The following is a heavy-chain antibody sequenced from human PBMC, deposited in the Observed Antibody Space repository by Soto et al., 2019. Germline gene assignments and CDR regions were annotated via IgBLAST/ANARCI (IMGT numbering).Heavy chain of an antibody. D-gene: IGHD3-10*01. CDR1: RCSASSYC. CDR3: ARGDYYLATGTYYAFVL. CDR2: ICYSGHT. Sequence: ETAYLTGTVLRCSASSYCWASMRKPPGNGLEWIGYICYSGHTKYNPALESRVAIAVDTSKNQFSLDLSSVTAAYTAVYYCARGDYYLATGTYYAFVLWGQGTLVTVS. V-gene: IGHV4-59*02. J-gene: IGHJ4*02.